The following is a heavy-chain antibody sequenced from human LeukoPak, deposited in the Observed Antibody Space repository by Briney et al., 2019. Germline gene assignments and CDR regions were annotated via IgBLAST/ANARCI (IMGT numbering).Heavy chain of an antibody. CDR2: IKQDGSVK. D-gene: IGHD3-16*02. V-gene: IGHV3-7*01. J-gene: IGHJ4*02. Sequence: GGSLRLSCAASGFTFSSYWMSWVRQAPGKGLEWVANIKQDGSVKYYVDSVKGRFTISRDNAKNSLYLQMNSLRAEDTAVYYCARAMGLHYDYVWGSYRYTAVDYWGQGALVTVSS. CDR1: GFTFSSYW. CDR3: ARAMGLHYDYVWGSYRYTAVDY.